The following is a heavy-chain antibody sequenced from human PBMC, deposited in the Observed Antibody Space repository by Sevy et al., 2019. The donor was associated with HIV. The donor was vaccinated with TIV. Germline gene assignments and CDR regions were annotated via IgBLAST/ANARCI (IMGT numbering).Heavy chain of an antibody. D-gene: IGHD3-22*01. V-gene: IGHV3-23*01. CDR2: ISGSGGST. CDR3: AKEGGGYYYDSSGLFDY. Sequence: GGSLRLSCAASGFTFGTYVMNWVRQAPGKGLEWVSGISGSGGSTYYADSVKGRITISRDNSKNTLYLQMNSLRAEDTAVYYCAKEGGGYYYDSSGLFDYWGQGTLVTVSS. J-gene: IGHJ4*02. CDR1: GFTFGTYV.